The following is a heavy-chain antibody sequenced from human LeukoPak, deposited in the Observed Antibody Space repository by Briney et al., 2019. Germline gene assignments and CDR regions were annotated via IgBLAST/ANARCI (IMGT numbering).Heavy chain of an antibody. V-gene: IGHV3-23*01. CDR2: ISGSGGST. J-gene: IGHJ4*02. D-gene: IGHD3-22*01. CDR1: GFTFSSYA. CDR3: AKSAVASYYYDSSGYYYFDY. Sequence: GGSLRLSCAASGFTFSSYAMSWVRQAPGKGLEWVSAISGSGGSTYYADSVKGRFSISRDNSKNTLYLQMNSLRAEDTAVYYCAKSAVASYYYDSSGYYYFDYWGQGTLVTVSS.